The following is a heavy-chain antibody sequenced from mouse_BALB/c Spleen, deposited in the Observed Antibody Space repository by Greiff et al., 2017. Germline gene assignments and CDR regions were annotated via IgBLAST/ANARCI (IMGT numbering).Heavy chain of an antibody. CDR1: GFNIKDTY. Sequence: VQLQQSGAELVKPGASVKLSCTATGFNIKDTYMHWVKQRPEQGLEWIGRIDPANGNTKYDPKFQGKATITADTSSNTAYLQLSSLTSEDTAVYYCARSSAHAMDYWGQGTSVTVSS. CDR2: IDPANGNT. V-gene: IGHV14-3*02. CDR3: ARSSAHAMDY. J-gene: IGHJ4*01. D-gene: IGHD6-1*01.